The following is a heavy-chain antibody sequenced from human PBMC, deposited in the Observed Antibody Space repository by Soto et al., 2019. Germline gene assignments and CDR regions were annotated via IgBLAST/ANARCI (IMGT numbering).Heavy chain of an antibody. J-gene: IGHJ6*02. CDR2: ISYDGSNK. D-gene: IGHD6-6*01. Sequence: GGSLRLSCAASGFTFSSYAMHWVHQAPGKGLEWVAVISYDGSNKYYADSVKGRFTISRDNSKNTLYLQMNSLRAEDTAVYYCARGQARTPSGMDVWGQGTTVTVSS. CDR1: GFTFSSYA. V-gene: IGHV3-30-3*01. CDR3: ARGQARTPSGMDV.